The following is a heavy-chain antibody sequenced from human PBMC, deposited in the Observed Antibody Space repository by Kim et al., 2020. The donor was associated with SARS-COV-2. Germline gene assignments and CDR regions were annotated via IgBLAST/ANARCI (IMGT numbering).Heavy chain of an antibody. J-gene: IGHJ5*02. Sequence: SETLSLTCTVSGGSISSSSYYWGWIRQPPGKGLEWIGSIYYSGSTYYNPSLKSRVTISVDTSKNQFSLKLSSGTAADTAVYYCARVKRAVVPAASGFWFDPWGQDTLVTVSS. V-gene: IGHV4-39*07. CDR2: IYYSGST. CDR1: GGSISSSSYY. CDR3: ARVKRAVVPAASGFWFDP. D-gene: IGHD2-2*01.